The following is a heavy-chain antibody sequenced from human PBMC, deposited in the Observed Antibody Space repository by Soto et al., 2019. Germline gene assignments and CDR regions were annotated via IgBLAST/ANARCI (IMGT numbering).Heavy chain of an antibody. CDR3: AREEVYGSGNDY. D-gene: IGHD3-10*01. Sequence: ASVKVSCKASGYTFTGYYMHWVRQAPGQGLEWMGWINPNSGGTNYAQKFQGWVTMTRDTSISTAYMELSRLRSDDTAVYYCAREEVYGSGNDYWGQGTLVTVSS. CDR2: INPNSGGT. J-gene: IGHJ4*02. CDR1: GYTFTGYY. V-gene: IGHV1-2*04.